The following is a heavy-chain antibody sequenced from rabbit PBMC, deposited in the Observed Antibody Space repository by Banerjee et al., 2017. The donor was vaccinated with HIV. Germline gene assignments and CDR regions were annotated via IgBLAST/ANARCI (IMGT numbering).Heavy chain of an antibody. CDR2: MYTGSTGST. D-gene: IGHD4-1*01. CDR3: ARDLAGVIGWNFNL. V-gene: IGHV1S40*01. J-gene: IGHJ4*01. Sequence: QSLEESGGDLVKPGASLTLTCKASGFSFSSSYYMCWVRQAPGKGLEWIACMYTGSTGSTYYANWAKGRFTISKASSTTVTLQMTSLTVADTATYFCARDLAGVIGWNFNLWGPGTLVTVS. CDR1: GFSFSSSYY.